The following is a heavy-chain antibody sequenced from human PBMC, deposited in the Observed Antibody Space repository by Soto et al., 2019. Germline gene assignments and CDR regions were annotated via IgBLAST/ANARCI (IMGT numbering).Heavy chain of an antibody. CDR2: INPNSGGT. Sequence: QEQLVQSGAEVKQPGASVKVSCKASGYTFTGNYLHWVRQAPGQGLEWMGWINPNSGGTKYAQKFQGWVTMTRDTAISTAYMERSRLRSDDTAVYYGAREIGSSWMDVWCQGTTVTVSS. CDR3: AREIGSSWMDV. J-gene: IGHJ6*02. CDR1: GYTFTGNY. D-gene: IGHD6-13*01. V-gene: IGHV1-2*04.